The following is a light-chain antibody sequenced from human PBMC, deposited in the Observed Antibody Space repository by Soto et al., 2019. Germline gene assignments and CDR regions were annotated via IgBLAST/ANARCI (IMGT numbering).Light chain of an antibody. CDR2: GAS. Sequence: VLTQSPGTLSLSPGERATLSCRASQSVSNNYLAWYQQKPGQAPRLVIYGASNRATGIPDRFSASGSGTDFTLTTSRLEPEDFAVYYCQQYISSPLTFGQGTKVEIK. CDR1: QSVSNNY. V-gene: IGKV3-20*01. J-gene: IGKJ1*01. CDR3: QQYISSPLT.